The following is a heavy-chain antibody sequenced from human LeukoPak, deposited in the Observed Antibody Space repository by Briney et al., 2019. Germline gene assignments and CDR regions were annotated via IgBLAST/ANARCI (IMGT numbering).Heavy chain of an antibody. CDR1: GYTFTSYF. D-gene: IGHD4-23*01. J-gene: IGHJ4*02. CDR2: INPSGGST. CDR3: ARDVTGLDYGGLRTPTDYFDY. V-gene: IGHV1-46*01. Sequence: ASVKVSCKASGYTFTSYFMHWVRQAPGQGLEWMGIINPSGGSTSYAQKFQGRVTMTRDMSTSTVYMELSSLRSEDTAVYYCARDVTGLDYGGLRTPTDYFDYWGQGTLVTVSS.